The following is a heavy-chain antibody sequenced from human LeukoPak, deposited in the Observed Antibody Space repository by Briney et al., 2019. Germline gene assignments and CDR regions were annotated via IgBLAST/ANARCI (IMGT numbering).Heavy chain of an antibody. J-gene: IGHJ4*02. CDR1: GRFIDRHY. V-gene: IGHV4-59*11. Sequence: SDTLSLTCTVSGRFIDRHYWTWMRQPPGKGLEWIGYIYYTGSANYHPSFKSRVTMSVDTSKNQFSLRLNSVTAADTAVYFCARAPSGYSGFESKTSFDFWGQGTLVTVSS. D-gene: IGHD5-12*01. CDR3: ARAPSGYSGFESKTSFDF. CDR2: IYYTGSA.